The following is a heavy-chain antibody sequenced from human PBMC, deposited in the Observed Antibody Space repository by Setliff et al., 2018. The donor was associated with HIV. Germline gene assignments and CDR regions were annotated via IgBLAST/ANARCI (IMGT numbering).Heavy chain of an antibody. CDR2: IYDGDSDA. D-gene: IGHD5-12*01. CDR1: GYTFSTYW. J-gene: IGHJ5*02. CDR3: ARGSGHDKGSWFDP. V-gene: IGHV5-51*01. Sequence: GASLKISCKASGYTFSTYWIGWVRQKPGKGLEYMGIIYDGDSDARYSPSFQGQVTFSADKSISTVYLQWSSLKTSDTAMYYCARGSGHDKGSWFDPWGQGTLVTVSS.